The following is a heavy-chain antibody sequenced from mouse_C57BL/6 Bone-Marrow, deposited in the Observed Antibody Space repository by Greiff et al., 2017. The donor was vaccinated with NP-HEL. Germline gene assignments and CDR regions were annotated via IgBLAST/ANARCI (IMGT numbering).Heavy chain of an antibody. CDR1: GFTFSNYW. CDR3: TGVNGNWMDY. CDR2: IRLKSDNYAT. D-gene: IGHD2-1*01. Sequence: EVKLMESGGGLVQPGGSMKLSCVASGFTFSNYWMNWVRQSPEKGLEWVAQIRLKSDNYATHYAESVKGRFTISRDDSKSSVYLQMNNLRAEDTGIYYCTGVNGNWMDYWGQGTSVTVSS. V-gene: IGHV6-3*01. J-gene: IGHJ4*01.